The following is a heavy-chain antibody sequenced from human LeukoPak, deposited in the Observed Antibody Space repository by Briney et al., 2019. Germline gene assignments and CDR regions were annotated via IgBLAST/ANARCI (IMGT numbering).Heavy chain of an antibody. V-gene: IGHV1-2*02. CDR2: INPHSGGT. CDR1: GYTFTDYY. J-gene: IGHJ4*02. D-gene: IGHD2-15*01. CDR3: AREGNGLLSKDLDY. Sequence: ASVKVSCKASGYTFTDYYIHWVRQAPGQGLEWMGYINPHSGGTSSPQKFQGRVTMTTDASISTAYMELSRLTSDDTAVYYCAREGNGLLSKDLDYWGQGTLVIVSS.